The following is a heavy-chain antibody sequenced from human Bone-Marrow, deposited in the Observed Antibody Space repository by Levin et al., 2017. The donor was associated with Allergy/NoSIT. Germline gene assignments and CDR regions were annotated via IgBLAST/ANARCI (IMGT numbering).Heavy chain of an antibody. CDR3: ATDFIAAAGTVRPY. Sequence: GESLKISCAASGFTFSSYAMSWVRQAPGKGLEWVSAISGSGGSTYYADSVKGRFTISRDNSKNTLYLQMNSLRAEDTAVYYCATDFIAAAGTVRPYWGQGTLVTVSS. CDR2: ISGSGGST. J-gene: IGHJ4*02. V-gene: IGHV3-23*01. CDR1: GFTFSSYA. D-gene: IGHD6-13*01.